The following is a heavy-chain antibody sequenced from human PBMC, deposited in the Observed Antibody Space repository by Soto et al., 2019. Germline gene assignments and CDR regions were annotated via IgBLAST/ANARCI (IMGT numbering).Heavy chain of an antibody. J-gene: IGHJ6*02. Sequence: QLQLQESGPGLVKPSETLSLTCTVSGGSISSSSYYWGWIRQPPGKGLEWIGSIYYSGSTYYNPSLKSRVTISVDTSKNQFSLKLSSVTAADTAVYYCARHPCSSTSCYSYYYYYGMDVWGQGTTVTVSS. CDR1: GGSISSSSYY. CDR2: IYYSGST. V-gene: IGHV4-39*01. D-gene: IGHD2-2*02. CDR3: ARHPCSSTSCYSYYYYYGMDV.